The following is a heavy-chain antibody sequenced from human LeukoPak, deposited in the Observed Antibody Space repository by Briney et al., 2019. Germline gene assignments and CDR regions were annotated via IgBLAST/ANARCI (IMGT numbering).Heavy chain of an antibody. J-gene: IGHJ4*02. CDR2: ISSSSSYI. CDR1: GFTFSSYS. CDR3: ARDGDDSSGTDYFDY. V-gene: IGHV3-21*01. Sequence: PGGSLRLSCAASGFTFSSYSMNWVRQAPGKGLEWVSSISSSSSYIYYADSVKGRFTISRDNAKNSLYLQMNSLRAEDTAVYYCARDGDDSSGTDYFDYWGQGTLVTVSS. D-gene: IGHD3-22*01.